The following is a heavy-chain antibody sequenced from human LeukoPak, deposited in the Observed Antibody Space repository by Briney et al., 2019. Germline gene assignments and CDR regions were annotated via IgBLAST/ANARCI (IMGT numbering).Heavy chain of an antibody. CDR3: AGGGRISSERGNWFDP. CDR2: INHSGST. D-gene: IGHD3-10*01. V-gene: IGHV4-34*01. CDR1: GGSFSGYY. Sequence: PSETLSLTCAVYGGSFSGYYWSWIRQPPGKGLEWIGEINHSGSTNYNPSLKSRVTISVDTSKNQFSLKLSSVTAADTAVYYCAGGGRISSERGNWFDPWGQGTLVTVSS. J-gene: IGHJ5*02.